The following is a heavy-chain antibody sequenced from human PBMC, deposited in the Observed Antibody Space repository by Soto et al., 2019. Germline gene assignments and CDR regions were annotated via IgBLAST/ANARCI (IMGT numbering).Heavy chain of an antibody. CDR1: GGSISSNSYY. Sequence: SETLSLTCTVSGGSISSNSYYWGWIRQPPMKGLEWIVTMYNAGSAYYNPSLKSRVTISVDTSKNQFSLNLSSVTAADTAVYYCARHSGRHWGQLAYWGRGTLVTVSS. CDR2: MYNAGSA. D-gene: IGHD1-26*01. CDR3: ARHSGRHWGQLAY. J-gene: IGHJ4*02. V-gene: IGHV4-39*01.